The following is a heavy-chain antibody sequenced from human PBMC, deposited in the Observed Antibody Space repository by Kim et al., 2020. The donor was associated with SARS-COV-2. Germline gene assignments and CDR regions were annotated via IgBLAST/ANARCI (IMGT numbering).Heavy chain of an antibody. J-gene: IGHJ5*02. V-gene: IGHV3-48*02. D-gene: IGHD1-26*01. CDR3: ARESGSYGLVWFDP. Sequence: ADSVKARFTISRDNAKTSLYVQMNSLRDEDTAVYYCARESGSYGLVWFDPWGQGTLVTVSS.